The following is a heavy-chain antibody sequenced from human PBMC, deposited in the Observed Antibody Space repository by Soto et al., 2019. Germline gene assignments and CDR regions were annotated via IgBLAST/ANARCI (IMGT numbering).Heavy chain of an antibody. V-gene: IGHV3-33*01. CDR2: IWYDGSNK. J-gene: IGHJ5*02. CDR3: ARDPSTVSYNWFDP. Sequence: GGSLRLSCAASGFTFSSYGMHWVRQAPGKGLEWVAVIWYDGSNKYYADSVKGRFTISRDNSKNTLYLQMNSLRAEDTAVYYCARDPSTVSYNWFDPWGQGTLVTVSS. CDR1: GFTFSSYG. D-gene: IGHD4-17*01.